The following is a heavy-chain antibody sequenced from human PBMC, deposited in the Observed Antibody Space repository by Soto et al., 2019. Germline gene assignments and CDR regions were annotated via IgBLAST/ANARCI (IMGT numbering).Heavy chain of an antibody. Sequence: EVQLVESGGGLVKPGGSLRLSCAASGFDFSSYSMNWVRQAPGKGLEWVSSINEDSSYIYYAHSLRGRFTISRDNAKESLYRQMNSLRAEDTAGYCCVRDFGWYFRSGYMDVWGDGATVTVSS. D-gene: IGHD3-3*01. CDR3: VRDFGWYFRSGYMDV. J-gene: IGHJ6*03. V-gene: IGHV3-21*02. CDR1: GFDFSSYS. CDR2: INEDSSYI.